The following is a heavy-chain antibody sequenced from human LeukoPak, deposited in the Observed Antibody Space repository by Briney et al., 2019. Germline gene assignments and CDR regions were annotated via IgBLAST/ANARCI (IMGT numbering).Heavy chain of an antibody. CDR3: ARGVPAFFDY. D-gene: IGHD3-3*01. CDR2: IYYSGSI. CDR1: GGSISSYY. Sequence: SETLSLTCTVSGGSISSYYWSWIRQPPGKGLEWIGYIYYSGSINYNPSLKSRVTISVDTSKNQFSLKLSSVTAADTAVYYCARGVPAFFDYWGQGTLVTVSS. V-gene: IGHV4-59*01. J-gene: IGHJ4*02.